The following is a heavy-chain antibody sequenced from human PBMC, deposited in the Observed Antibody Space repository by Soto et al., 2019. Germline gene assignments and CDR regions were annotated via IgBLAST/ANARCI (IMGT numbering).Heavy chain of an antibody. CDR3: ASDRSNRFDS. CDR1: GDSVSSNTAA. V-gene: IGHV6-1*01. J-gene: IGHJ5*01. Sequence: SQTLSLTCAISGDSVSSNTAAWNWVRQSPSRGLEWLGRTYYLSKWYNDYALSVRSRITINPDTSKNQFSLQLISVTPEDTAVYYCASDRSNRFDSWGQGIQVTVSS. CDR2: TYYLSKWYN.